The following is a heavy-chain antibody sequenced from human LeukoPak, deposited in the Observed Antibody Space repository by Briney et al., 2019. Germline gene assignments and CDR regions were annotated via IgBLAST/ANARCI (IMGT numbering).Heavy chain of an antibody. D-gene: IGHD2-21*01. Sequence: NPGGSLRLSCAASGFTFSNYNMNWVRQAPGKGLEWVSSISSSSSYIYYADSVKGRFTISRDNAKNSLYLQMNSLRAEDTAVYYCAKDVAYCGGDCYFNWGQGTLVTVSS. V-gene: IGHV3-21*04. CDR2: ISSSSSYI. CDR3: AKDVAYCGGDCYFN. CDR1: GFTFSNYN. J-gene: IGHJ4*02.